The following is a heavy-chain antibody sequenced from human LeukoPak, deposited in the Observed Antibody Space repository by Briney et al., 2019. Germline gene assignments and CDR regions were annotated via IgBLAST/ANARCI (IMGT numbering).Heavy chain of an antibody. Sequence: SETLSLTCAVSADSFSSHYWTWIRQPPGKGLEWLGYISYIGSTNYNPSLKSRVTISIDTSRNQFSLRLSSVTAADTAVYYCARDLVTVTKGFDIWGQGTMVSVSS. V-gene: IGHV4-59*11. CDR2: ISYIGST. D-gene: IGHD4-17*01. J-gene: IGHJ3*02. CDR1: ADSFSSHY. CDR3: ARDLVTVTKGFDI.